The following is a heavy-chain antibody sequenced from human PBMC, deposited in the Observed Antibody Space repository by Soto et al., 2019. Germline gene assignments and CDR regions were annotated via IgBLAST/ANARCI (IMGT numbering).Heavy chain of an antibody. J-gene: IGHJ4*02. CDR3: ARAQNWNDGDYFDY. CDR2: IWYDGSNK. CDR1: GFTFSSYG. V-gene: IGHV3-33*01. D-gene: IGHD1-1*01. Sequence: GGSLRLSCAASGFTFSSYGMHWVRQAPGKGLEWVAVIWYDGSNKYYADSVKGRFTISRDNSKNTLYLQMNSLRAEDTAVYYCARAQNWNDGDYFDYWGQGTLVTVSS.